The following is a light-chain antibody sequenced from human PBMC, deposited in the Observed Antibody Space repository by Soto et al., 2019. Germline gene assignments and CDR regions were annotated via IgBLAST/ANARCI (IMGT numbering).Light chain of an antibody. CDR2: EVT. Sequence: HSVLTQPASVSGSPGQSITISCTGTTSDVGTCNFVSWYQQHPGKAPKLILYEVTNRPSGVSNRFSGSKSGNTASLTISGLQADDEADYFCSSCTATTTLVFGGGTKVTVL. CDR3: SSCTATTTLV. V-gene: IGLV2-14*01. J-gene: IGLJ2*01. CDR1: TSDVGTCNF.